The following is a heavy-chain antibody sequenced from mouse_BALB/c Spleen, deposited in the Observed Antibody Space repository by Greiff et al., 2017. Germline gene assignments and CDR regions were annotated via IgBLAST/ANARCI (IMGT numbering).Heavy chain of an antibody. J-gene: IGHJ2*01. V-gene: IGHV5-6*01. CDR1: GFTFSSYG. D-gene: IGHD2-1*01. Sequence: EVKLMESGGDLVKPGGSLKLSCAASGFTFSSYGMSWVRQTPDKRLEWVATISSGGSYTYYPDSVKGRFTISRDNAKNTLYLQMSSLKSEDTAMYYCASLYGNYNYFDYWGQGTTLTVSS. CDR2: ISSGGSYT. CDR3: ASLYGNYNYFDY.